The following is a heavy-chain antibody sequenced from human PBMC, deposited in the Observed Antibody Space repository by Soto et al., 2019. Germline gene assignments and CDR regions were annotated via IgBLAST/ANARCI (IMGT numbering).Heavy chain of an antibody. CDR3: ARGGHDFWSCIIGPFHY. CDR1: GGSISSYY. D-gene: IGHD3-3*01. V-gene: IGHV4-59*01. CDR2: IYYSGST. J-gene: IGHJ4*01. Sequence: SETLSLTCTVSGGSISSYYWSWIRQPPGKGLEWIGYIYYSGSTNYNPSLKSRVTISVDTSKNQFSLKLSSVTAADTAVYYCARGGHDFWSCIIGPFHYWGHGTLVTV.